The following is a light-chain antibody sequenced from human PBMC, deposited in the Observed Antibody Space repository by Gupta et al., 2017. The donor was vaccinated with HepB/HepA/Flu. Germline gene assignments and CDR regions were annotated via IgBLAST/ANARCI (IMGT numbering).Light chain of an antibody. CDR1: QRVISSS. J-gene: IGKJ2*03. V-gene: IGKV3-20*01. CDR2: GGS. Sequence: VLKPSAAPLLLPGEGGTLPCRASQRVISSSLAWYQQKPGQAPSLLIYGGSTRATGFPDRFSGSGSGTDFALTISRLEPEDFAVYYCQHYDSLPYSFGQGTKVEIK. CDR3: QHYDSLPYS.